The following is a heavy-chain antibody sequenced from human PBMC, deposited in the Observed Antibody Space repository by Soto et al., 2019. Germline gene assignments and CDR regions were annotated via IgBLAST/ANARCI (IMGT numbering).Heavy chain of an antibody. V-gene: IGHV3-30-3*01. CDR2: ISYDGSNK. J-gene: IGHJ6*02. Sequence: GGSLRLSCAASGFTFSSYAMHWVRQAPGKGLEWVAVISYDGSNKYYADSVKGRFTISRDNSKNTLYLQMNSLRAEDTAVYYCARGDQKGYYYYYYGMDVWGQGTTVTVSS. CDR3: ARGDQKGYYYYYYGMDV. CDR1: GFTFSSYA.